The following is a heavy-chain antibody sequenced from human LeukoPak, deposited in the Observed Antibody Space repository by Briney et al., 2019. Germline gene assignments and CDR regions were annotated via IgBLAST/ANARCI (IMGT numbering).Heavy chain of an antibody. Sequence: GGSLRLSCAASGFTFNNYAMSWVRQAPGKGLEWVSSISGSGGSTYYADSVKGRFTISRDNSQNTLYLQMNSLRAEDTAVYYCARKASEFDCWGQGTLVTVTS. J-gene: IGHJ4*02. CDR3: ARKASEFDC. V-gene: IGHV3-23*01. CDR2: ISGSGGST. CDR1: GFTFNNYA.